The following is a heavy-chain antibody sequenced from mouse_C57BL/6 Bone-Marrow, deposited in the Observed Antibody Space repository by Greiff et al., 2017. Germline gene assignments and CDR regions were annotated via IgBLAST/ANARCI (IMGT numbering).Heavy chain of an antibody. J-gene: IGHJ2*01. CDR2: INPSTGYT. D-gene: IGHD1-1*01. Sequence: VQLQQSGADLAKPGASVTMSCTASGYTFTSYWMHWVKQRPGQGLEWIGYINPSTGYTEYNQKFKDKATLTADKSSSTAYMQLSILTSEDSAVYYCASYYCSSYFDYGGRGTTPTVS. CDR3: ASYYCSSYFDY. V-gene: IGHV1-7*01. CDR1: GYTFTSYW.